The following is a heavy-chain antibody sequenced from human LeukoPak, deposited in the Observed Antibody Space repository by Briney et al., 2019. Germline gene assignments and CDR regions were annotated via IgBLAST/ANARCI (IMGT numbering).Heavy chain of an antibody. V-gene: IGHV3-33*01. CDR1: GFTLSSYG. J-gene: IGHJ4*02. CDR3: ARDQDRYVVVSAYVY. CDR2: IWYDGSNK. Sequence: GGSLRLSCAASGFTLSSYGMHWARQAPGKGLGWVAVIWYDGSNKYYADSVKCRFTISRDNSKNPLYLQMNSLSAEDTAVYYCARDQDRYVVVSAYVYWGQGTLVTVSS. D-gene: IGHD2-15*01.